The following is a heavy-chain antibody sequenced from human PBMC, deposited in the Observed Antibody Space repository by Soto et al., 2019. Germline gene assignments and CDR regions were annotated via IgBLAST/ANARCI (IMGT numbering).Heavy chain of an antibody. D-gene: IGHD4-17*01. CDR2: IIGIGDKA. CDR3: AKDYDYGDSLPFDY. Sequence: EVQLLEAGGGLVQPGGSLRLSCAASGFIFRDYGMSWVRQAPGKGLEWLSAIIGIGDKAYYADSVRGRFTISRDNSKNTLYLQLNDLGAEDTAIYYCAKDYDYGDSLPFDYWGQGILVTVSS. CDR1: GFIFRDYG. J-gene: IGHJ4*02. V-gene: IGHV3-23*01.